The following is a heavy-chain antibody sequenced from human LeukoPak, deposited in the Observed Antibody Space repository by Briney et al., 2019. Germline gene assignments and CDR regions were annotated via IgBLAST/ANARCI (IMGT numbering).Heavy chain of an antibody. Sequence: ASVKVSCKASGYTFTGYYMHWVRQAPGQGLEWMGWINPNSGGTNYAQKFQGRVTMTRDTSISTAYMELSRLRSDDTAVDYCARSLLRFLEWPPAYWAQGPLVTVSS. CDR2: INPNSGGT. CDR3: ARSLLRFLEWPPAY. CDR1: GYTFTGYY. V-gene: IGHV1-2*02. D-gene: IGHD3-3*01. J-gene: IGHJ4*02.